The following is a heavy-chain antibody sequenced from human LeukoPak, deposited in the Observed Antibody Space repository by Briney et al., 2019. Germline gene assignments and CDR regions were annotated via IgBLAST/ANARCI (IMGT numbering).Heavy chain of an antibody. D-gene: IGHD2-15*01. V-gene: IGHV3-48*03. J-gene: IGHJ4*02. CDR1: GFTFSSYE. CDR3: AKDATVDY. CDR2: ISSSGSTI. Sequence: GGSLRLSCAASGFTFSSYEMNWVRLAPGKGLEWVSYISSSGSTIYYADSVKGRFTISRDNSKNTLYLQMNSLRAEDTAVYYCAKDATVDYWGQGTLVTVSS.